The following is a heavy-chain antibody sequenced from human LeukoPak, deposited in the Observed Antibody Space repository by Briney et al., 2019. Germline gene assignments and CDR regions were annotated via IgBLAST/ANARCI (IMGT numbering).Heavy chain of an antibody. Sequence: PGGSLRLSCTASGFTFGDYAMSWFRQAPGKGLEWVGFIRSKAYGGTTEYAASVKGRFTISRDDSKSIAYLQMNSLKTEDTAVYYCTRDPDTAMVTYYYGMDVWGQGTTVTVSS. V-gene: IGHV3-49*03. CDR2: IRSKAYGGTT. J-gene: IGHJ6*02. CDR3: TRDPDTAMVTYYYGMDV. CDR1: GFTFGDYA. D-gene: IGHD5-18*01.